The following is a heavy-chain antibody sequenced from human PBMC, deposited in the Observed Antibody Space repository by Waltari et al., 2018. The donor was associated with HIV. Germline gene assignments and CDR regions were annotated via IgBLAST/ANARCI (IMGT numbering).Heavy chain of an antibody. J-gene: IGHJ5*02. D-gene: IGHD1-26*01. CDR1: DGSLSGYY. Sequence: QVQLQQWGAGLLKSSETLWLICAVYDGSLSGYYWAWVRQPPGGGLEWIGEVSHSGNTNYHPALNPRVTIAIDTSTNQFSLKMRMLAAADTAMCFCAGYSGHLTLDWFDPWGQGTLVSVS. V-gene: IGHV4-34*02. CDR2: VSHSGNT. CDR3: AGYSGHLTLDWFDP.